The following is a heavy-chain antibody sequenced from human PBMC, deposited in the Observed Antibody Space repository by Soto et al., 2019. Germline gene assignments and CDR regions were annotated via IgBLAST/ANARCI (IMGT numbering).Heavy chain of an antibody. Sequence: QVQLQESGPGLVKPSETLSLTCTVSGGSVSSGSHYWSWIRQPPGKGLEWIGYIYHTGSTNYNPSLNSRVTMSVGTSKNQFSLKLNSVTAADTAVYYCARGGSIAAAVVDYWGQGTLVTVSS. CDR2: IYHTGST. CDR3: ARGGSIAAAVVDY. V-gene: IGHV4-61*01. J-gene: IGHJ4*02. D-gene: IGHD6-13*01. CDR1: GGSVSSGSHY.